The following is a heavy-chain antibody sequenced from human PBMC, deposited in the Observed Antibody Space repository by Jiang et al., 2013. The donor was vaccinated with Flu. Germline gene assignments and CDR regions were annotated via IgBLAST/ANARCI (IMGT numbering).Heavy chain of an antibody. D-gene: IGHD2-15*01. CDR1: GYTFTDYY. V-gene: IGHV1-2*02. Sequence: SGAEVKKPGASVKVSCKASGYTFTDYYMHWVRQAPGQRLEWMGLESTLTVVTQTMHRSFRASVTMTRDTSISTAYMELRRLRSDDTAVYYCAKDRAEDNHPFDYWGRGNPGHRLL. J-gene: IGHJ4*02. CDR3: AKDRAEDNHPFDY. CDR2: STLTVVT.